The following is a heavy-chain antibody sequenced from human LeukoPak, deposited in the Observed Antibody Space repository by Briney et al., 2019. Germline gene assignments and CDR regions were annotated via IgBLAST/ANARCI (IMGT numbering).Heavy chain of an antibody. CDR1: GGSISSGDYY. V-gene: IGHV4-39*07. CDR3: ARGRGHYIVVVPAAPPFDY. Sequence: PSETLSLTCTVSGGSISSGDYYWSWIRQPPGKGLEWIGEINHSGSTNYNPSLKSRVTISVDTSKNQFSLKLSSVTAADTAVYYCARGRGHYIVVVPAAPPFDYWGQGTLVTVSS. CDR2: INHSGST. D-gene: IGHD2-2*01. J-gene: IGHJ4*02.